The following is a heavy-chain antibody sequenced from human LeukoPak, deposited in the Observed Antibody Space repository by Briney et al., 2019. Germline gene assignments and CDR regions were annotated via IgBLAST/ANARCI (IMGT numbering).Heavy chain of an antibody. D-gene: IGHD3-22*01. V-gene: IGHV1-2*02. J-gene: IGHJ3*02. CDR3: ARHRLPRVYYDSSGYYHAAFDI. CDR1: GYTFSGYY. CDR2: INPSGGDT. Sequence: ASVKVSCKASGYTFSGYYIHWVRQAPGQGLEWMGWINPSGGDTKYAQKLQGRVTMTTDTSTSTAYMELRSLRSDDTAVYYCARHRLPRVYYDSSGYYHAAFDIWGQGTMVTVSS.